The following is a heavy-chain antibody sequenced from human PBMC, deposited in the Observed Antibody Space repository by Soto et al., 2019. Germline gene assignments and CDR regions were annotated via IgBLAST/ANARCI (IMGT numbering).Heavy chain of an antibody. J-gene: IGHJ6*02. V-gene: IGHV1-18*01. CDR3: ASQYSSSWYETDYYGMDV. CDR1: GYTFTSYG. CDR2: ISAYNGNT. D-gene: IGHD6-13*01. Sequence: QVQLVQSGAEVKKPGASVKVSCKASGYTFTSYGISWVRQAPGQGLEWMGWISAYNGNTNYAQKIQGRVTMTTDTXTXTXXRELRSLRSDDTAVYYCASQYSSSWYETDYYGMDVWGQGTTVTVSS.